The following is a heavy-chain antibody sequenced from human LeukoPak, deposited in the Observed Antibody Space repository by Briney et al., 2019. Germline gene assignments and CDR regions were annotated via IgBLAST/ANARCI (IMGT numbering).Heavy chain of an antibody. D-gene: IGHD6-6*01. V-gene: IGHV3-7*01. CDR2: IKQDGSEK. J-gene: IGHJ3*02. CDR1: GFTFSSYW. CDR3: ARVGGSSSSYAFDI. Sequence: PGGSLRLSCAASGFTFSSYWMSWVRQAPGKGLEWVANIKQDGSEKYYVDSVKGRFTISRDNAKNSLYLQMNSLRAEDTAVYYCARVGGSSSSYAFDIWGQGTMVTVSS.